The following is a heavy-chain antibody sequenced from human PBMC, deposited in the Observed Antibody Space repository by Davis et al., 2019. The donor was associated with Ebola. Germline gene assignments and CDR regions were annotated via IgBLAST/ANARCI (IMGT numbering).Heavy chain of an antibody. D-gene: IGHD6-19*01. CDR3: AGGESGWDASDI. J-gene: IGHJ3*02. CDR2: ISASSNLI. Sequence: GESLKISCAASGFSFSLHTMDWVRQAPGKGLEWLSSISASSNLIYYAESVKGRFTISRDNAKNSLSLQMDSLRAEDTAVYYCAGGESGWDASDIWGRGTMVTVSS. CDR1: GFSFSLHT. V-gene: IGHV3-48*04.